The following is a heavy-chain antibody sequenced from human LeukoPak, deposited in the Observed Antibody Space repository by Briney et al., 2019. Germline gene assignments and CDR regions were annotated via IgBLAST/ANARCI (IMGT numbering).Heavy chain of an antibody. Sequence: GGSLRLSCAASGFTFSSNWMHWVRQAPGKGLVWVSRINEDGSTTNYADSVKSRFTISRDNAKNTLYLQMNSLRAEDTAVYYCVRDLGGRSGHWGQGTLVTVSS. CDR3: VRDLGGRSGH. D-gene: IGHD1-26*01. V-gene: IGHV3-74*01. CDR2: INEDGSTT. J-gene: IGHJ4*02. CDR1: GFTFSSNW.